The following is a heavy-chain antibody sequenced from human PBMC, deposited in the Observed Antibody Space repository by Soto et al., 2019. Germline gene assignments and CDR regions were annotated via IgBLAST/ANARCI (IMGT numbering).Heavy chain of an antibody. CDR2: VYYSGTT. D-gene: IGHD4-17*01. J-gene: IGHJ4*02. CDR1: GGSVSNKTYY. V-gene: IGHV4-61*01. Sequence: SETLSLTCSVSGGSVSNKTYYWSWIRQPPGKRLEWIGYVYYSGTTNYNPSLKSRVTISVDLSKNQFSLRLSSVTTADTALYYCARTTAVPNTLRSRYFFDYWGQGTLVTVPS. CDR3: ARTTAVPNTLRSRYFFDY.